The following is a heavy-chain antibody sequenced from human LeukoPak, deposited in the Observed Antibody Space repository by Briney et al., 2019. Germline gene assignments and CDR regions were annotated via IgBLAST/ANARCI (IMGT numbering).Heavy chain of an antibody. J-gene: IGHJ4*02. D-gene: IGHD3-22*01. CDR1: GIIFSNYA. V-gene: IGHV3-23*01. CDR3: ARDREDYYDSSGYPPHFDY. CDR2: IIVSGAST. Sequence: GGSLRLSCAASGIIFSNYAMTWVRQAPGKGLEWVSDIIVSGASTNYADSVKGRFIISRDNSKNSLYLQMNSLRAEDTAVYYCARDREDYYDSSGYPPHFDYWGQGTLVTVSS.